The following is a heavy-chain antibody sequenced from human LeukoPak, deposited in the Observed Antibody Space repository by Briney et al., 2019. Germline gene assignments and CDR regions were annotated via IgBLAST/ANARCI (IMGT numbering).Heavy chain of an antibody. J-gene: IGHJ4*02. CDR2: IYYSGST. Sequence: SETLSLTCTVSGGSISSSSYYWGWIRQPPGKGLEWIGSIYYSGSTYYNPPLKSRVTISVDTSKNQFSLKLSSVTAADTAVYYCARVTMIGEFDYWGQGTLVTVSS. D-gene: IGHD3-22*01. CDR3: ARVTMIGEFDY. CDR1: GGSISSSSYY. V-gene: IGHV4-39*07.